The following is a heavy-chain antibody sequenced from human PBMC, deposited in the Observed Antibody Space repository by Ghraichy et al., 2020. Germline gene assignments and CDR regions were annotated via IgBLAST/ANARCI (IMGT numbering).Heavy chain of an antibody. V-gene: IGHV3-23*01. J-gene: IGHJ5*02. CDR1: GFLFDAYD. D-gene: IGHD2-15*01. CDR2: INDDGTRT. Sequence: LNISCAASGFLFDAYDISWVRQAPGKGLEWVSAINDDGTRTFYSASVQGRFTVSRDNSGNTLYLHMSSLRVKDTAIYFCTREDSSAGLKWFDPWGQGTLVTVSS. CDR3: TREDSSAGLKWFDP.